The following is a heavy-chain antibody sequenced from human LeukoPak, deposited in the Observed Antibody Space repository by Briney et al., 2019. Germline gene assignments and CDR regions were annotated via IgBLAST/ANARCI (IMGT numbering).Heavy chain of an antibody. J-gene: IGHJ4*02. CDR3: ARGRGGDYVPSRFDY. V-gene: IGHV3-23*01. CDR1: GFTFSGFA. CDR2: ISGSGGNT. Sequence: GGSLRLSCSASGFTFSGFAMGWVREAPGKGLDWASSISGSGGNTYYADSVEGRFTISRDNSKNTLLLQMISLRAEDTALYYCARGRGGDYVPSRFDYWGQGTLVTVSS. D-gene: IGHD4-17*01.